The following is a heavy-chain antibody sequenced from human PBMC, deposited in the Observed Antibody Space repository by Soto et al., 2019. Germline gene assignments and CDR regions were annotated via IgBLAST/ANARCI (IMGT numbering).Heavy chain of an antibody. D-gene: IGHD1-20*01. V-gene: IGHV4-59*01. CDR1: GGAIYSYY. Sequence: SETLSLTCTVSGGAIYSYYWNWIRQPPGKGLELIGYIYYSGSTNYNPSLKSRVTISVDTSKNQFSLKLSSVTAADTAVYYCARQYNSHFDYWGQGALVTVSS. J-gene: IGHJ4*02. CDR2: IYYSGST. CDR3: ARQYNSHFDY.